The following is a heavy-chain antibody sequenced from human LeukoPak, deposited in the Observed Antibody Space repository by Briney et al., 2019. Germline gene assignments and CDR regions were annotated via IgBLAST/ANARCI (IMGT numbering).Heavy chain of an antibody. Sequence: ASVKVSCKASGYTFTDYYLHWVRQAPGQGLEWMGWISAYNGNTNYAQKLQGRVTMTTDTSTSTAYMELRSLRSDDTAVYYCAREDWPDYWGQGTLVTVSS. J-gene: IGHJ4*02. CDR1: GYTFTDYY. CDR2: ISAYNGNT. CDR3: AREDWPDY. V-gene: IGHV1-18*04. D-gene: IGHD2-21*01.